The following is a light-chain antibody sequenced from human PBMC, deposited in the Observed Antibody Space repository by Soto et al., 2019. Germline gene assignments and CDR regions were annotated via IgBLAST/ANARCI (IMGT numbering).Light chain of an antibody. CDR2: DAS. CDR1: QSVRSNY. J-gene: IGKJ4*01. Sequence: EIVLTQSPGTLSLSPGERATLSCRASQSVRSNYLAWYQQKPGQAPRFLIYDASSRATGIPDRFSGSVSGTDFTLTISRLEPEDFAVDYCQQYGSSPLTVGGGTKVEIK. V-gene: IGKV3-20*01. CDR3: QQYGSSPLT.